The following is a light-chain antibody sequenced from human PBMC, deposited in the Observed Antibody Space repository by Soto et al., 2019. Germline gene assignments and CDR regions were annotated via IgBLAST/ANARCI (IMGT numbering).Light chain of an antibody. CDR2: DVT. V-gene: IGLV2-8*01. Sequence: QSALTQSPSASGSPGQSVTISCTGTSSDIGGYNSVSWYQQHLGKAPKVMIYDVTKRPSGVPDRFSGSKSGNTASLTVSALQAEDEADYYCSSYTDRKHLVFGTGTKVTVL. CDR1: SSDIGGYNS. CDR3: SSYTDRKHLV. J-gene: IGLJ1*01.